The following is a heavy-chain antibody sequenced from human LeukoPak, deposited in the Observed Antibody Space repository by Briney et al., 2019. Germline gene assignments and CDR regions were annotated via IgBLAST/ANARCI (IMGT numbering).Heavy chain of an antibody. CDR3: TTGMVYVNWFDP. V-gene: IGHV1-69*06. CDR1: GGTFSSYA. D-gene: IGHD2-8*01. Sequence: ASVKVSCKASGGTFSSYAISWVRQAPGQGLEWMGGIIPIFGTANYAQKFQGRVTMTEDTSADTAYMELSSLRSEDTAVYYCTTGMVYVNWFDPWGQGTLVTVSS. CDR2: IIPIFGTA. J-gene: IGHJ5*02.